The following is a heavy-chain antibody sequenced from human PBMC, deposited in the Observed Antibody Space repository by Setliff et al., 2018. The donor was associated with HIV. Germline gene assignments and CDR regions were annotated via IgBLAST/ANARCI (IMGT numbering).Heavy chain of an antibody. CDR1: GGSISSGGYY. CDR2: IYYSGST. Sequence: SETLSLTCTVSGGSISSGGYYWSWIRQHPGKGLEWIGYIYYSGSTYYNPSLKSRVTISVDTSKNQFSLKLSSVTAADTAVYYCARVKLLGAIDYWGQGTLVTVSS. D-gene: IGHD3-10*01. CDR3: ARVKLLGAIDY. J-gene: IGHJ4*02. V-gene: IGHV4-31*03.